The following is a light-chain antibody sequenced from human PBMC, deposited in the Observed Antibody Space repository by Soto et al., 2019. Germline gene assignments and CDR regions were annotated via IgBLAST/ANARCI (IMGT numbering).Light chain of an antibody. V-gene: IGKV3-20*01. CDR2: GAS. CDR1: QSVRSGY. Sequence: EIVLTQSPGTLSLSPRDRATLSCRASQSVRSGYLAWYQQRSGQPPRLLIYGASSRATDIPDRFSGSGSETDFSLAISSLETEDFAVYYCHQYGTSPWTFGQGTKVEI. CDR3: HQYGTSPWT. J-gene: IGKJ1*01.